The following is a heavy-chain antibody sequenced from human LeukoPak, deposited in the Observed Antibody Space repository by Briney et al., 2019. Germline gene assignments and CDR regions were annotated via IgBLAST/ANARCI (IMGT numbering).Heavy chain of an antibody. J-gene: IGHJ4*02. V-gene: IGHV4-39*07. Sequence: SETLSLTCTVSGGSISSSSYYWGWIRQPPGKGLEWLGSIYYSGSTYYNPSLKSRVTISVDTSKNQFSLKLSSVTAADTAVYYCARVGYDSSGYCASFDYWGQGTLVTVSS. CDR3: ARVGYDSSGYCASFDY. CDR1: GGSISSSSYY. CDR2: IYYSGST. D-gene: IGHD3-22*01.